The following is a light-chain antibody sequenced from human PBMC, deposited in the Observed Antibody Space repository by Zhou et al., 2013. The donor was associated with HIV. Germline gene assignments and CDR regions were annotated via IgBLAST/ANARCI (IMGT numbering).Light chain of an antibody. CDR2: GAS. CDR1: QSLSSY. V-gene: IGKV1-39*01. J-gene: IGKJ3*01. Sequence: DIQMTQSPSSLSASVGDRVTITCRASQSLSSYLNWYQQKPGKAPKLLIYGASNLQSGVPSRFSGSESGTDFTLTISSLQPEDFATYYCQQSYSSFTFGPGTKVDIK. CDR3: QQSYSSFT.